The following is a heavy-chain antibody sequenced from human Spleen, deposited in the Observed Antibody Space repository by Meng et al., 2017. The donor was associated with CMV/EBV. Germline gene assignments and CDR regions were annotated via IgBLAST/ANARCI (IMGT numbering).Heavy chain of an antibody. J-gene: IGHJ4*02. D-gene: IGHD6-6*01. V-gene: IGHV1-69*02. CDR1: GGTFSSYT. CDR2: ISPILGIA. CDR3: ARGRTIAARGGIDY. Sequence: SGGTFSSYTFNWVRQAPGQGLEWMGRISPILGIANYAQKFQGRVTITADKSTSSAYMDLSSLRSEDTAVYYCARGRTIAARGGIDYWGQGTLVTVSS.